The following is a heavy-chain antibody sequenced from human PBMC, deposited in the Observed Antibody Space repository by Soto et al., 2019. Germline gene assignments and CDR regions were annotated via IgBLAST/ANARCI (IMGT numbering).Heavy chain of an antibody. CDR3: ARGQYSSSWYKRRYFDY. V-gene: IGHV4-34*01. D-gene: IGHD6-13*01. Sequence: SETLSLTCAVYGGSFSGYYWSWIRQPPGKGLEWIGEINHSGSTNYNPSLKSRVTISVDTSKNQFSLKLSSVTAADTAVYYCARGQYSSSWYKRRYFDYWGQGTLVTVSS. CDR1: GGSFSGYY. CDR2: INHSGST. J-gene: IGHJ4*02.